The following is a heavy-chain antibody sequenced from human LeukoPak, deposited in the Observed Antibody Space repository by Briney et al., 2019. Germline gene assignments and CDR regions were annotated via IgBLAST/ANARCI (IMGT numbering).Heavy chain of an antibody. CDR2: LYDSGTT. CDR1: GDSISSYY. J-gene: IGHJ6*03. CDR3: TRRKYYSDSGGSPYYYIDF. Sequence: SETLSLTCTVSGDSISSYYWSWIRQPPEKGLEWIGYLYDSGTTNYNPSLNSRVTISADTSKKQIFLKLSSVTAADTAVYYCTRRKYYSDSGGSPYYYIDFWGKGTTVTVSS. D-gene: IGHD3-22*01. V-gene: IGHV4-59*08.